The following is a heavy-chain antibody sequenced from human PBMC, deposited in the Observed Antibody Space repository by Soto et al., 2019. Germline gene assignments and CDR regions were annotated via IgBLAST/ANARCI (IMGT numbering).Heavy chain of an antibody. Sequence: ETLSLTCAVYGGSFSGYYWSWIRQPPGKGLEWIGEINHSGSTNYNPSLKSRVTISVDTSKNQFSLKLSSVTAADTAVYYCARGRAYLVGATKNYYYYYGMDVWGQGTTVTVSS. D-gene: IGHD1-26*01. CDR1: GGSFSGYY. V-gene: IGHV4-34*01. J-gene: IGHJ6*02. CDR2: INHSGST. CDR3: ARGRAYLVGATKNYYYYYGMDV.